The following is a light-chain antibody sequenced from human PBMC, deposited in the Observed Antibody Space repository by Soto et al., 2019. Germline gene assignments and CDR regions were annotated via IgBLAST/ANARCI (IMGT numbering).Light chain of an antibody. CDR2: EVS. J-gene: IGLJ1*01. V-gene: IGLV2-14*01. CDR3: NSYTSSGTYV. CDR1: GSDVGGYNY. Sequence: SVLAQPASVSGSPGQSIAISCTGSGSDVGGYNYVSWYQQHPGKAPKLMIYEVSNRPSGVSSRFSGSKSGNTASLTISGLQAEDEADYYCNSYTSSGTYVFGTGTKVTVL.